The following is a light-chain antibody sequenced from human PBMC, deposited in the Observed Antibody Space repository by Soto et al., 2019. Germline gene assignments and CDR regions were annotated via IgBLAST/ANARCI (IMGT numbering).Light chain of an antibody. CDR3: CSYAGSSTVV. CDR2: EGS. Sequence: QPVLTQPASVSGSPGQSITISCTGTSSDVGSYNLVSWYQQHPGKAPKLMIYEGSKRPSGVSNRFSGSKSGNTASLTISGLQAEDEADYYCCSYAGSSTVVFGRGTKLTVL. CDR1: SSDVGSYNL. V-gene: IGLV2-23*01. J-gene: IGLJ2*01.